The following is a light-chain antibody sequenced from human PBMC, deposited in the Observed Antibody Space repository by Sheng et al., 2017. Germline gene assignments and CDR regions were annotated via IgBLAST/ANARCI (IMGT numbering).Light chain of an antibody. V-gene: IGLV2-8*01. Sequence: QSALTQPPSASGSLGQSISISCTGSSSDIGDYNYVSWYQQHPGKAPKVVIYEVTKRPSGVPDRFSGSKSGKTASLTVSGLQSEDEADYYCSSYAGSNNWVFGGGTKLTVL. J-gene: IGLJ2*01. CDR3: SSYAGSNNWV. CDR2: EVT. CDR1: SSDIGDYNY.